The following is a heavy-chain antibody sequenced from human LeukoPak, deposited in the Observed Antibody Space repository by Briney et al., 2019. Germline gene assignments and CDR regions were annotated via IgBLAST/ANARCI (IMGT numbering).Heavy chain of an antibody. V-gene: IGHV3-30*02. CDR1: GFTFSSYG. CDR2: IRYDGSDK. CDR3: ARDYGGSSPFDY. Sequence: GGSLRLSCAASGFTFSSYGMHWVCQAPGKGLEWVAFIRYDGSDKYYADSVKGRFTISRDNSNNTLYLQMNSLRAEDTAVYYCARDYGGSSPFDYWGQGTLVTVSS. D-gene: IGHD4-23*01. J-gene: IGHJ4*02.